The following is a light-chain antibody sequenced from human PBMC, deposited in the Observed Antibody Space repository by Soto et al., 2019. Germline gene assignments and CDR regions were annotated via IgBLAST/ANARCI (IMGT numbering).Light chain of an antibody. V-gene: IGLV1-36*01. CDR2: YDD. CDR3: AAWDDSLSGWV. CDR1: SSNIGNNA. J-gene: IGLJ3*02. Sequence: QSVLTQPPSVSEAPRQRVTISCSGSSSNIGNNAVNWYQQVPGKAPKLLIYYDDLLPSGVSERFSGSKSGTSASLAISGLPSEDEADYYCAAWDDSLSGWVFGGGTKLTVL.